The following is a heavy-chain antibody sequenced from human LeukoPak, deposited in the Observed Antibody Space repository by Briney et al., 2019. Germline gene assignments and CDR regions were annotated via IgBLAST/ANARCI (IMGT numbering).Heavy chain of an antibody. V-gene: IGHV4-38-2*02. CDR2: IYHSGST. CDR3: ARGVEMITFGGVIAKAFDY. Sequence: SETLSLTCTVSGYSISSGYYWGWIRQPPGKGLEWIGSIYHSGSTYYNPSLKSRVTISVDTSKNQFSLKLSSVTAADTAVYYCARGVEMITFGGVIAKAFDYWGQGTLVTVSS. CDR1: GYSISSGYY. J-gene: IGHJ4*02. D-gene: IGHD3-16*02.